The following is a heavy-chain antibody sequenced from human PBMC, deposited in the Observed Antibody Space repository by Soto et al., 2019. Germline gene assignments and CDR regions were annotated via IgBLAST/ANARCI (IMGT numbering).Heavy chain of an antibody. CDR2: FYYTGTT. Sequence: SETLSLTCTVSGASLSSGSYYWSWIRQPPGKGLEWIGYFYYTGTTKYNPSLESRVTISADTSKNQFSLNLTSVTAADTTVYYCARISYWGKDYWGQGALVTVSS. J-gene: IGHJ4*02. D-gene: IGHD7-27*01. CDR1: GASLSSGSYY. V-gene: IGHV4-61*01. CDR3: ARISYWGKDY.